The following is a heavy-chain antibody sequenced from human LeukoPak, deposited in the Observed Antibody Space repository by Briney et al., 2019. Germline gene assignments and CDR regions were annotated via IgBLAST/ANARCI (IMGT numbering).Heavy chain of an antibody. CDR2: ISGSGGST. D-gene: IGHD5-24*01. Sequence: GGSLRLSCAASGFTFSSYAMSRVRQAPGKGLEWVSAISGSGGSTYYADSVKGRFTISRDNSKNTLYLQMNSLRAEDTAVYYCAKGEQRWLQLCYFDYWGQGTLVTVSS. V-gene: IGHV3-23*01. J-gene: IGHJ4*02. CDR1: GFTFSSYA. CDR3: AKGEQRWLQLCYFDY.